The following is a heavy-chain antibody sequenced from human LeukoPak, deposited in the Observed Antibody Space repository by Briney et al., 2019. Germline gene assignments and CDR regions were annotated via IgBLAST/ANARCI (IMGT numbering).Heavy chain of an antibody. V-gene: IGHV3-30*18. J-gene: IGHJ4*02. Sequence: PGRSLRLSCAASGFTFSSYGMHWVRQAPGKGLEWVAVISYDGSNKYYADSVKGRFTISRDNSKNTLYLQMNSLRAEDTAVYYCAKASNRGENDYWGQGTLVTVSS. CDR2: ISYDGSNK. CDR1: GFTFSSYG. D-gene: IGHD3-10*01. CDR3: AKASNRGENDY.